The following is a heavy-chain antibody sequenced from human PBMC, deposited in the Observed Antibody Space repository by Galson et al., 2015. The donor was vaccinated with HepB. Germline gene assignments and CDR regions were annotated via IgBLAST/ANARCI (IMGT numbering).Heavy chain of an antibody. J-gene: IGHJ5*02. CDR2: IDWDDEK. Sequence: PALVKPTQTLTLTCTFSGSSLSDSGVRVNWIRQPPGRALEWLARIDWDDEKTYSPSLKTRVTISKDASNNQAVLTMTNVAPVDTATYYCSMGFHWFDPGGQGTPVTVSS. CDR3: SMGFHWFDP. V-gene: IGHV2-70*04. CDR1: GSSLSDSGVR. D-gene: IGHD5-24*01.